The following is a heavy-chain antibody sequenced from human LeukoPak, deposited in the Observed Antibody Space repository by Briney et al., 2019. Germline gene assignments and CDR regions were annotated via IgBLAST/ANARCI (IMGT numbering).Heavy chain of an antibody. Sequence: SETLSLTCTVSGGSMNNYYWSWIRQPAGKGLEWIGYIYYSGSTNYNPSLKSRVTISVDTSKNQFSLKLSSVTAADTAVYYCARVRGGYCSSTSCYDFDYWGQGTLVTVSS. D-gene: IGHD2-2*01. CDR3: ARVRGGYCSSTSCYDFDY. V-gene: IGHV4-59*01. J-gene: IGHJ4*02. CDR2: IYYSGST. CDR1: GGSMNNYY.